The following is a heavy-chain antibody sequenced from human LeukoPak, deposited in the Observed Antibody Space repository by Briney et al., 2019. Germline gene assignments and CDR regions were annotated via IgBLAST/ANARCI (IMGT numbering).Heavy chain of an antibody. CDR3: ATYYYASGSSD. CDR2: ISTHSTYT. J-gene: IGHJ4*02. D-gene: IGHD3-10*01. Sequence: PGGSLRLSCAASGFIFSDYSMRWIRQAPGKGLEWVSYISTHSTYTHYADSVRGRFTISRDNAKNSLYLQMNSLRAEDTAVYYCATYYYASGSSDWGQGTLVTVSS. CDR1: GFIFSDYS. V-gene: IGHV3-11*03.